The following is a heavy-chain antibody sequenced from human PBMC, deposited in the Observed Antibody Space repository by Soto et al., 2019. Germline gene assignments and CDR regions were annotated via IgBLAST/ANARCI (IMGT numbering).Heavy chain of an antibody. Sequence: QVQLQQWGAGLLKPSETLSLTCAVYGGFVSSGSYYWSWIRQPPGKGLEWIGEMSHSGGTNFNPSLKSRVPISVDTSKNQFSLKMSSVTAADTALYYCARVERGTATTVVDAFHIWGPGTMVTVSS. CDR3: ARVERGTATTVVDAFHI. CDR2: MSHSGGT. D-gene: IGHD1-1*01. V-gene: IGHV4-34*01. J-gene: IGHJ3*02. CDR1: GGFVSSGSYY.